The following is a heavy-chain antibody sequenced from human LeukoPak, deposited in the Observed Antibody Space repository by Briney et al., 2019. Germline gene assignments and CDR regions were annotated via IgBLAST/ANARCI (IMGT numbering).Heavy chain of an antibody. CDR2: IVLGSGNT. D-gene: IGHD7-27*01. Sequence: SVKVSCKASGFTFTGSAVQWVRQARGQRLEWIGWIVLGSGNTNYAQQFQERVTITRDLSTSSTYLELSSLRSEDTAVYYCAALAGVQRLAYDRRDYFDSWGQGTLVTVSS. V-gene: IGHV1-58*01. CDR3: AALAGVQRLAYDRRDYFDS. J-gene: IGHJ4*02. CDR1: GFTFTGSA.